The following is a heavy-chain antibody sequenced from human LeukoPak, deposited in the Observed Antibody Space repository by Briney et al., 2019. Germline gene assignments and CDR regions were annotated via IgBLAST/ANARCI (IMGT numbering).Heavy chain of an antibody. J-gene: IGHJ6*03. CDR2: ISTSSSYI. CDR1: GFTFSGST. CDR3: ARHCSGGSCYSVLYYYYYMDV. Sequence: GGSLRPSCAASGFTFSGSTMNWVRQAPGKGLEWVSFISTSSSYIYYADSVRGRFTISRDNAKNSLYLQMNSLRAEDTAVYYCARHCSGGSCYSVLYYYYYMDVWGKGTTVTVSS. V-gene: IGHV3-21*01. D-gene: IGHD2-15*01.